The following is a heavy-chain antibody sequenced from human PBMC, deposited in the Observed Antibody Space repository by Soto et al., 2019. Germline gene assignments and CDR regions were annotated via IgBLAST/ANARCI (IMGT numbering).Heavy chain of an antibody. CDR3: ARGLRNDYGVDV. V-gene: IGHV3-74*01. CDR2: INGDGSTT. D-gene: IGHD1-1*01. Sequence: GGSLRLSCTASGFTFSTYWMHWVRQAPGKGLVWVSRINGDGSTTAYADSVRGRFTISRDNAKNTLYLQVNSLRDEDTAVYYCARGLRNDYGVDVWGQGTTVTAP. CDR1: GFTFSTYW. J-gene: IGHJ6*02.